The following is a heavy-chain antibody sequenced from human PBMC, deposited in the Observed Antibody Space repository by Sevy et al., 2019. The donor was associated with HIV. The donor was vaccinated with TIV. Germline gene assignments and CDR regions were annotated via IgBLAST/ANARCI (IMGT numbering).Heavy chain of an antibody. D-gene: IGHD4-4*01. CDR2: MNPKSGNT. J-gene: IGHJ6*02. CDR3: ARSHSNYESYYYYYGMDV. Sequence: ASVKVSCKASGYTFTSYDINWVRQATGQGLEWMGWMNPKSGNTGYAQKFQGRVTMTRNTSISTAYMELSSLRSEDTAVYYCARSHSNYESYYYYYGMDVWGQGTTVTVSS. V-gene: IGHV1-8*01. CDR1: GYTFTSYD.